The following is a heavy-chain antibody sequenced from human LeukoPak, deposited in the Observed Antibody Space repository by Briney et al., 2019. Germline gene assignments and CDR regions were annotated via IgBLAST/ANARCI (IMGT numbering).Heavy chain of an antibody. CDR3: ARLFAIAVRRFDF. CDR2: IHSSGST. J-gene: IGHJ4*02. V-gene: IGHV4-59*01. D-gene: IGHD6-6*01. Sequence: SETLSLTCTVSGGSISSSYWTWIRPPPAKGLEWIGYIHSSGSTSYNPSLKSRVTISLDTSKNQFSLKLSSVTAADTAVYYCARLFAIAVRRFDFWGQGTLVTVSS. CDR1: GGSISSSY.